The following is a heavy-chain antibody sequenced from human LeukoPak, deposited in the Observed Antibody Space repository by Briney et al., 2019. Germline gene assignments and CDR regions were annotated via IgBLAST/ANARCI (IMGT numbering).Heavy chain of an antibody. CDR2: INHSGST. D-gene: IGHD3-22*01. Sequence: PSETLSLTCAVYGGSFSGYYWSWIRQPPGKGLEWIGEINHSGSTNYNPSLKSRVTISVDTSKNQFSLKLSSVTAADTAVYYCARRGFYYDSSGYYRSDWFDPWGQGTLVTVSS. V-gene: IGHV4-34*01. J-gene: IGHJ5*02. CDR3: ARRGFYYDSSGYYRSDWFDP. CDR1: GGSFSGYY.